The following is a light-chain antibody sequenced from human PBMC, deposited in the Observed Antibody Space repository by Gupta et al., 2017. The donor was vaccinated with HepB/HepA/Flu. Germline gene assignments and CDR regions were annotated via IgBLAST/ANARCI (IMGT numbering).Light chain of an antibody. J-gene: IGKJ4*01. CDR1: QSVSSY. CDR2: EAS. CDR3: QQRSNWPCT. Sequence: IVLTQSPATLSLSPGERATHSCRASQSVSSYLVWYQQRPGQAPRLLIYEASNRATGIPARFSGSGSGTDFTLTISSLEPEDFAVYYCQQRSNWPCTFGGGTKVEIK. V-gene: IGKV3-11*01.